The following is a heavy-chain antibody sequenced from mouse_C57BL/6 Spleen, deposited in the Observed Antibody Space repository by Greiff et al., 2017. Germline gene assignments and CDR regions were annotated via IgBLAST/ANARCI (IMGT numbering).Heavy chain of an antibody. V-gene: IGHV5-16*01. J-gene: IGHJ2*01. D-gene: IGHD2-4*01. CDR2: INYDGSST. Sequence: EVMLVESEGGLVQPGSSMKLSCTASGFTFSDYYMAWVRQVPEKGLEWVANINYDGSSTYYLDSLKSRFIISRDNAKNILYLQMSSLKSEDTATYYCARALYYDYGSYFDYWGQGTTLTVSS. CDR3: ARALYYDYGSYFDY. CDR1: GFTFSDYY.